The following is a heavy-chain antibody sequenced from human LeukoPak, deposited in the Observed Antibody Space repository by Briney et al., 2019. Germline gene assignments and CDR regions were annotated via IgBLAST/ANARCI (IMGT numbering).Heavy chain of an antibody. Sequence: GASVRVSCKPSGYTFIGYYMHWVRQAPGQGLEWRGWINANSGGTSYAQKFQDRVMMTRDKSISTAYMELSRLRPDDTAVYYCARGRGYCSSSGCFYYYMDVWGKGTTVAVSS. CDR2: INANSGGT. J-gene: IGHJ6*03. D-gene: IGHD2-2*01. CDR1: GYTFIGYY. V-gene: IGHV1-2*02. CDR3: ARGRGYCSSSGCFYYYMDV.